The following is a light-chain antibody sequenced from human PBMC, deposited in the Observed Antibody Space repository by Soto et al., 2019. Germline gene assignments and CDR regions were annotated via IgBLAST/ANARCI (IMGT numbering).Light chain of an antibody. V-gene: IGKV3-15*01. Sequence: EIVMTQSPATLSVSPGERATLSCRASQSVSSNLAWYQQKPGQAPSLLISDASNGATGIPARFSGSGSGTEFTLTISSLQSEDFAVYYCQQYNNWPRTFGQGTKVDIK. CDR1: QSVSSN. J-gene: IGKJ1*01. CDR2: DAS. CDR3: QQYNNWPRT.